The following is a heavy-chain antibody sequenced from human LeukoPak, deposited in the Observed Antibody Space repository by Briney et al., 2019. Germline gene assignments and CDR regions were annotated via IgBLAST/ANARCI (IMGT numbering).Heavy chain of an antibody. Sequence: ASVTVSCKASGYTSTTYGLNWVRQAPGQGLEWMGGIIPIFGTANYAQKFQGRVTITADESTTTAYMELSSLRSEDTAVYYCASGSDSSSWFRWFDPWGQGTLVTVSS. CDR1: GYTSTTYG. CDR3: ASGSDSSSWFRWFDP. CDR2: IIPIFGTA. D-gene: IGHD6-13*01. V-gene: IGHV1-69*13. J-gene: IGHJ5*02.